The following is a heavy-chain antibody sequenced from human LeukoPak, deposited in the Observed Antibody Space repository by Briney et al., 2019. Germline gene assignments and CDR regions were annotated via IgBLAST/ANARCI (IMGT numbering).Heavy chain of an antibody. CDR2: INPNSGGT. Sequence: ASVKVSCKASGYTFTGCYMHWVRQAPGQGLEWMGRINPNSGGTNYAQKLQGRVTMTRDTSIGTAYMELSRLRSDDTAVYYCARDPQDSSGYYYVDYYYMDVWGKGTTVTVSS. CDR1: GYTFTGCY. V-gene: IGHV1-2*06. D-gene: IGHD3-22*01. J-gene: IGHJ6*03. CDR3: ARDPQDSSGYYYVDYYYMDV.